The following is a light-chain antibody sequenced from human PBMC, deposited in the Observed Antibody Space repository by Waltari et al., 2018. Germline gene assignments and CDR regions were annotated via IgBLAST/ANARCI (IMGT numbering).Light chain of an antibody. CDR2: DVS. V-gene: IGLV2-8*01. CDR1: SSDVGGYTY. Sequence: QSALAQPPSASGSPGQSVPISCTGTSSDVGGYTYVSCYQQHPGKAPKLMIYDVSKRPSGVPALFSGSKSCNTASLTVSGLRPEDEAYYYCSSDAGNNNLAVFGTWTKVTVL. CDR3: SSDAGNNNLAV. J-gene: IGLJ1*01.